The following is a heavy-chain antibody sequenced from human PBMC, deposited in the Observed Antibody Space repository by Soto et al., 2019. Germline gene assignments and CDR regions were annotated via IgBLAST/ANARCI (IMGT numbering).Heavy chain of an antibody. Sequence: SETLSLTCTVSGGSISSGDCYWSWIRQPPGKGLEWIGYIYYSGSTYYNPSLKSRVTISVDTSKNQFSLKLSSVTAADTAVYYCARDQYYDSSGPTTNWFDPWGQGTLVTVSS. V-gene: IGHV4-30-4*01. CDR3: ARDQYYDSSGPTTNWFDP. D-gene: IGHD3-22*01. CDR2: IYYSGST. CDR1: GGSISSGDCY. J-gene: IGHJ5*02.